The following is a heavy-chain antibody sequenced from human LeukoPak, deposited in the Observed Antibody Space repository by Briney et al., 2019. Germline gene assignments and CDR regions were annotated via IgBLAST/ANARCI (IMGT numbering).Heavy chain of an antibody. CDR3: VKGMEDYDILTGVLDV. V-gene: IGHV3-64D*06. Sequence: GGSLRLSGSASGFTFSSYAMHWVRQAPGKGLEYVSAICSNGGSTYYADSVKGRFTISRDNSKNTLYLQMSSLRAEDTAVYYCVKGMEDYDILTGVLDVWGQGTTVTVSS. CDR2: ICSNGGST. CDR1: GFTFSSYA. J-gene: IGHJ6*02. D-gene: IGHD3-9*01.